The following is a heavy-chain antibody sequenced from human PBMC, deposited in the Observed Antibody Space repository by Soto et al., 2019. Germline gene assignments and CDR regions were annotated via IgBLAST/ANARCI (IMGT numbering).Heavy chain of an antibody. Sequence: QLQLQESGPGLVKPSETLTPTCTVSGGSLSSGSYYWGWIRQPPGKGLEWIESIPYSGNTYYNPPHKPRVTLSVAASKNAFSLKLSSVTAGDTAVYYCARPVAAQTVAGFDSWGQGTLVTVSS. D-gene: IGHD6-19*01. CDR1: GGSLSSGSYY. CDR2: IPYSGNT. CDR3: ARPVAAQTVAGFDS. V-gene: IGHV4-39*01. J-gene: IGHJ4*02.